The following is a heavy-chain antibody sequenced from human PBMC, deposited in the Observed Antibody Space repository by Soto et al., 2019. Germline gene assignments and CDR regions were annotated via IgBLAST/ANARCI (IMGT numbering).Heavy chain of an antibody. D-gene: IGHD3-9*01. V-gene: IGHV3-7*03. CDR3: ACELTPYYFDY. Sequence: GGSLRLSCADSGFILRNYLMSWVRQAPGMGLQWVASIKEDGSEKYYVDPVKGRFTISRENAKNSLYLQMNSLRAEDTAVYYCACELTPYYFDYWGQGTLVTVSS. CDR2: IKEDGSEK. J-gene: IGHJ4*02. CDR1: GFILRNYL.